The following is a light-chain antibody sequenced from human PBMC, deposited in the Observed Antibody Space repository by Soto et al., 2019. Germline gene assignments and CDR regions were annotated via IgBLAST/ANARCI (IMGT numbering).Light chain of an antibody. CDR2: GNN. CDR3: QSYDSSLSGYV. V-gene: IGLV1-40*01. Sequence: QSVLTQPPSVSEAPGQRVTISCTGSSSNIGAGYEAHWYQQVPGTAPKLLIFGNNNRPSGVPDRFSGSKSGTSASLAITGLQEEDEDEYYCQSYDSSLSGYVFGTGTKVTVL. J-gene: IGLJ1*01. CDR1: SSNIGAGYE.